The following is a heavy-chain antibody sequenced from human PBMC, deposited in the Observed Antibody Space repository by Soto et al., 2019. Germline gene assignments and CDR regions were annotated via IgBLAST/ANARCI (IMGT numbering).Heavy chain of an antibody. CDR1: GYTFTGYY. CDR3: ARGGYDILTGYSRANYYYYYGMDV. CDR2: INPNSGGT. Sequence: ASVKVSCKASGYTFTGYYMHWVRQAPGQGLEWMGWINPNSGGTNYAQKFQGWVTMTRDTSISTAYMELSRLRSDDTAVYYCARGGYDILTGYSRANYYYYYGMDVRRQGTTVTVSS. V-gene: IGHV1-2*04. J-gene: IGHJ6*02. D-gene: IGHD3-9*01.